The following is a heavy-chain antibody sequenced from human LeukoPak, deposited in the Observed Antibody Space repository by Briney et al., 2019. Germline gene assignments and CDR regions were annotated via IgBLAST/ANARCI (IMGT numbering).Heavy chain of an antibody. J-gene: IGHJ6*04. D-gene: IGHD2-15*01. CDR1: GGSISISNYY. CDR3: ARVALVAATMGYYYGMDV. V-gene: IGHV4-61*05. CDR2: IYYSGST. Sequence: SETLSLTCTVSGGSISISNYYWGWIRQPPGRGLGWIGYIYYSGSTNYNPSLKNRVTISVDTSKNQFSLKLSSVTAADTAVYYCARVALVAATMGYYYGMDVWGKGTTVTVSS.